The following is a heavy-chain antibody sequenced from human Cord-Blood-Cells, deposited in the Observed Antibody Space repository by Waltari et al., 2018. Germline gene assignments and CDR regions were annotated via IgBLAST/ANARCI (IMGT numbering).Heavy chain of an antibody. CDR2: IYHSGST. D-gene: IGHD2-2*02. J-gene: IGHJ2*01. V-gene: IGHV4-4*02. CDR1: GGSLRSRNW. CDR3: ARDRGYCSSTSCYTWYFDL. Sequence: QVQLQESGPGLVKPSGTLSLTCAVSGGSLRSRNWWSWVRPPPGKGLEWIGEIYHSGSTNYNPSLKSRVTISVDKSKNQFSLKLSSVTAADTAVYYCARDRGYCSSTSCYTWYFDLWGRGTLVTVSS.